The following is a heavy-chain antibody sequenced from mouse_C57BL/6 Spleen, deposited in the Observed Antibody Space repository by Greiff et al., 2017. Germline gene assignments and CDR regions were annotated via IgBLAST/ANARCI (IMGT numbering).Heavy chain of an antibody. CDR1: GFTFSSYG. V-gene: IGHV5-6*01. J-gene: IGHJ2*01. CDR2: ISSGGSYT. CDR3: ARRGDYFDY. Sequence: EVHLVESGGDLVKPGGSLKLSCAASGFTFSSYGMSWVRQTPDKRLEWVATISSGGSYTYYPDSVKGRFTISRDNAKNTLYLQMSRLKSEDTAMYYCARRGDYFDYWGQGTTLTVSS.